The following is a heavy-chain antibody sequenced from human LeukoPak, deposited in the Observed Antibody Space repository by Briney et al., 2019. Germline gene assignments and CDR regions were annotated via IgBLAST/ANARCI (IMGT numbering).Heavy chain of an antibody. CDR2: IYIDGTT. CDR1: GFIVSHNY. CDR3: ARGPRYSFY. Sequence: GGSPRLSCAASGFIVSHNYMTWVRQAPGKGLEWISVIYIDGTTYYSDSVKGRFTISRDQANNTLYLQMNTLRDEDTAVYYCARGPRYSFYWGQGTLVSVSS. J-gene: IGHJ4*02. V-gene: IGHV3-53*01. D-gene: IGHD6-13*01.